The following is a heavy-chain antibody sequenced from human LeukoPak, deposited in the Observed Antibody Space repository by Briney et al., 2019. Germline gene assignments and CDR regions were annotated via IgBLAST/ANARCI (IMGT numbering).Heavy chain of an antibody. CDR1: GFTFSSYA. CDR3: ARGRYCSGGSCYDY. J-gene: IGHJ4*02. V-gene: IGHV3-30*04. Sequence: GGSLRLSCAASGFTFSSYAMHWVRQAPGKGLEWVAVISYDGSNKYYADSVKGRFTISRDNSRNMLFLQMNSLRSEDTAVYYCARGRYCSGGSCYDYWGQGTLVTVSS. D-gene: IGHD2-15*01. CDR2: ISYDGSNK.